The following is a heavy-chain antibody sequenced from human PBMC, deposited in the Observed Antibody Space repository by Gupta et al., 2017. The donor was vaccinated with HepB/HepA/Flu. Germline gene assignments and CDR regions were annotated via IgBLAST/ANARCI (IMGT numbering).Heavy chain of an antibody. V-gene: IGHV3-23*01. D-gene: IGHD3-10*02. Sequence: EVQLLESGGNLVQPGESLRLSCAASGFTFSSYTMSWVRQAPGKGLEWVAAISGGGGTTDDAGSVKGRFTISRDNSKNTLYLKLNSLRAEDTAVYDCAKFDVDLDFWGQGTLVTVSA. CDR3: AKFDVDLDF. CDR1: GFTFSSYT. CDR2: ISGGGGTT. J-gene: IGHJ4*02.